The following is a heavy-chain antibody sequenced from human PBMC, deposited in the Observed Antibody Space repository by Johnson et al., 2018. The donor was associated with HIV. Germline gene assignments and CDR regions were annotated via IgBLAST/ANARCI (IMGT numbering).Heavy chain of an antibody. Sequence: QVQLVESGGVVVQPGGSLRLSCAASGFTFSAYAVHWVRQAPGKGLEWVSVINSGGGTYSAGSVEGRFTISRDNSKNTLYLQMNSLRAEDTAVYYCARGSYDFWSGYYTGHDAFDIWGQGTMVTVSS. V-gene: IGHV3-NL1*01. CDR3: ARGSYDFWSGYYTGHDAFDI. J-gene: IGHJ3*02. CDR1: GFTFSAYA. CDR2: INSGGGT. D-gene: IGHD3-3*01.